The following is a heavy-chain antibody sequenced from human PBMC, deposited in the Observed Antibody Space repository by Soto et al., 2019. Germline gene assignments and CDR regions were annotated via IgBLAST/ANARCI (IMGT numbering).Heavy chain of an antibody. J-gene: IGHJ4*02. Sequence: GGSLRLPCAASGFTFDDYAMHWVRQAPGKGLEWVSLISWDGGSTYYADSVKGRFTISRDNSKNSLYLQMNSLRAEDTALYYCAALTGDSGYWGQGTLVTVSS. CDR1: GFTFDDYA. V-gene: IGHV3-43D*03. D-gene: IGHD7-27*01. CDR3: AALTGDSGY. CDR2: ISWDGGST.